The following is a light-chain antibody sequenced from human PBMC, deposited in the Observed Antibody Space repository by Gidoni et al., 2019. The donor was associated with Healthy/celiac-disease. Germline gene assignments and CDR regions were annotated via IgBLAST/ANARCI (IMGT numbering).Light chain of an antibody. V-gene: IGKV1-39*01. CDR3: QQSYSNPPMCS. Sequence: DIQMTQSPSSLSASVGERVTITCRASQSISSYLNWYQQKPGKAPKPLIYAASSLQSGFPSRLSGSGSGTDLNLTISSLQPEDFATYYCQQSYSNPPMCSFGQGTKLEIK. J-gene: IGKJ2*04. CDR1: QSISSY. CDR2: AAS.